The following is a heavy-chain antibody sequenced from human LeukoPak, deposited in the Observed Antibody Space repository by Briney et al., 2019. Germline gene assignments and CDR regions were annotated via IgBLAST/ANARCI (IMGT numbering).Heavy chain of an antibody. Sequence: GASVKVSCKASGYTFTSYAIHWVCQAPGQRLEWMGWINAGNGNTKYSQKFQGRVSITRDTSASTAYMELSSLRSEDTAVYYCASPGPLLVEYYYYGMDVWGQGTTVTVSS. D-gene: IGHD2-8*01. CDR3: ASPGPLLVEYYYYGMDV. J-gene: IGHJ6*02. CDR2: INAGNGNT. CDR1: GYTFTSYA. V-gene: IGHV1-3*01.